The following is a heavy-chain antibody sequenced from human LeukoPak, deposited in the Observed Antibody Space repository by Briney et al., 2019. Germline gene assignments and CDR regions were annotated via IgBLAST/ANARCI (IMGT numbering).Heavy chain of an antibody. CDR3: ARSVYYDTLTGYYYYALDV. V-gene: IGHV3-66*01. D-gene: IGHD3-9*01. J-gene: IGHJ6*02. Sequence: GGSLRLSCAASGFTFSSYGMHWLRQAPGKGLEWVSVIYAGGNTYYADSVKGRFTISRDNSKNTLYLQMDSLRGEDTAVYYCARSVYYDTLTGYYYYALDVWGQGTTVTVSS. CDR1: GFTFSSYG. CDR2: IYAGGNT.